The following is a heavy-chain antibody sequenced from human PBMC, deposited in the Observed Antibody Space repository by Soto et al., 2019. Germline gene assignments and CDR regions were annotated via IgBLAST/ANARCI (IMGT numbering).Heavy chain of an antibody. CDR1: GGTFSSYA. CDR3: ARGLRYFDWLSSYYYGMDV. Sequence: SVKVSCKASGGTFSSYAISWVRQAPGQGLEWMGGIIPIFGTANYAQKFQGRVTITADKSTSTAYMELSSLRSEDTAVYYCARGLRYFDWLSSYYYGMDVWGQGTTVTVSS. CDR2: IIPIFGTA. J-gene: IGHJ6*02. V-gene: IGHV1-69*06. D-gene: IGHD3-9*01.